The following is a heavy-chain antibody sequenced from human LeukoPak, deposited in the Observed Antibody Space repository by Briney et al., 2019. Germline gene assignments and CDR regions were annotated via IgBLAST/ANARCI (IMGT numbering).Heavy chain of an antibody. J-gene: IGHJ5*02. CDR1: GCTFTGYY. CDR3: ARDYYDTGGYYDL. Sequence: ASVKVSCKASGCTFTGYYMHWVRQAPGQRLEWMGWINAGNANTKYSQEFQGRVTITRDTSASTAYMELSSLRSEDMAVYYCARDYYDTGGYYDLWGQGTLVTVSS. D-gene: IGHD3-22*01. V-gene: IGHV1-3*03. CDR2: INAGNANT.